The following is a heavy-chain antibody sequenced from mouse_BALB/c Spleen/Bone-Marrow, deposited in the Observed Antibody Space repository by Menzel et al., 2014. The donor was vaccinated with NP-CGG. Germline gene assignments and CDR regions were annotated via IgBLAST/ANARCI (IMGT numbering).Heavy chain of an antibody. J-gene: IGHJ3*01. CDR2: INPDIGGT. CDR1: GYTFTEYT. Sequence: EVQLQQSGPELVKPGASVKISCKTSGYTFTEYTVHWVKQSHGKSLEWIGNINPDIGGTTYNQKFKGKATLTVDMSSSTAYMDLRSLTSEDSAVYYCARGRFAYWGQGTLVTVSA. V-gene: IGHV1-18*01. CDR3: ARGRFAY.